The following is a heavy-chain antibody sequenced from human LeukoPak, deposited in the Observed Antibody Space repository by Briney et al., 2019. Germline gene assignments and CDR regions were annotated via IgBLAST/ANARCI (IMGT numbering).Heavy chain of an antibody. V-gene: IGHV3-23*01. CDR1: GFTFSGYA. D-gene: IGHD2-15*01. Sequence: GQSLRLSCAASGFTFSGYAMSWVRQAPGKGLEWVSSINAFGASTYYADSVKGRFTISRDNSKNTLYLQMSSLRGEDTAVYYCAKVALGYCSGGSSYYFDYGGQGTLVTVSS. CDR2: INAFGAST. CDR3: AKVALGYCSGGSSYYFDY. J-gene: IGHJ4*02.